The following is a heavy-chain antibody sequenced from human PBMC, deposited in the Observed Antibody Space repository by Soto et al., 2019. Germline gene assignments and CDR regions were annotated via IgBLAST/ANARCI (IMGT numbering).Heavy chain of an antibody. Sequence: GGSLRLSCAASGFTFSNAWMSWVRQAPGKGLEWVGRIKSKTDGGTTDYAAPVKGRFTTSRDDSKNTLYLQMNSLKTEDTAVYYCTTDYGEVYFDYWGQGTLVTVSS. V-gene: IGHV3-15*01. J-gene: IGHJ4*02. CDR3: TTDYGEVYFDY. CDR2: IKSKTDGGTT. CDR1: GFTFSNAW. D-gene: IGHD3-10*01.